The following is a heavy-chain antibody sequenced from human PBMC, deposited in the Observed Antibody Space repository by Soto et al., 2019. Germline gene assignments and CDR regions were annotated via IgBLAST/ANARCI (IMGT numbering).Heavy chain of an antibody. V-gene: IGHV1-69*02. CDR2: VNPILSMS. D-gene: IGHD3-10*01. CDR1: GDTFSFYT. CDR3: ATSYGSGYRAFDY. Sequence: QVQLVQSGAELKKPGSSVQVSCKASGDTFSFYTINWVRQAPGLELEWMGRVNPILSMSNYAQKFQGRVTMTADKSTSTAYMELRSLGSEDTAFYYCATSYGSGYRAFDYWGQGALVTVSS. J-gene: IGHJ4*02.